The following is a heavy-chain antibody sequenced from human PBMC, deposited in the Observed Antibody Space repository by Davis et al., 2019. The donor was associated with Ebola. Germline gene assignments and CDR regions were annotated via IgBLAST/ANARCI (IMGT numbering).Heavy chain of an antibody. Sequence: GESLKISCADSVITFSSYAMTWVRQAPGKGLEWVSAISGSGGTTYYAGSVKGRFTISRDNSKNTLYLQMGSLRAEDMAVYYCARALTIGGWFDPWGQGTLVTVSS. CDR3: ARALTIGGWFDP. J-gene: IGHJ5*02. D-gene: IGHD3-16*01. CDR1: VITFSSYA. CDR2: ISGSGGTT. V-gene: IGHV3-23*01.